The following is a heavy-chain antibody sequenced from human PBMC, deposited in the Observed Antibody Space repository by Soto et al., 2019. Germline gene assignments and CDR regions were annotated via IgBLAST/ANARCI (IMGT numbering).Heavy chain of an antibody. V-gene: IGHV4-59*08. J-gene: IGHJ4*02. Sequence: SETLCLTSTVADGTISSYYCSWIRQPPGKGLEWIGYIYYSGSTNYNPSLKSRVTISVDTSKNQFSLKLSSVTAADTAVYYCARRWGRTFDYWGQGTLVTVSS. D-gene: IGHD7-27*01. CDR1: DGTISSYY. CDR2: IYYSGST. CDR3: ARRWGRTFDY.